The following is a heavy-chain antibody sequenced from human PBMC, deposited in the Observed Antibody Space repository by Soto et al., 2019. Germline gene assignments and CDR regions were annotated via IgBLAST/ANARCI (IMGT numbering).Heavy chain of an antibody. CDR1: GFPFNDYY. D-gene: IGHD2-21*01. J-gene: IGHJ4*02. V-gene: IGHV3-11*06. CDR2: ISPKSTYR. CDR3: ARGGGGGLFEH. Sequence: GSLRLSCATSGFPFNDYYMSWIRQAPGKGLEWLSHISPKSTYRNYADSVKGRYTISRDNTKSSLFLQMNSLGVDDTAVYYCARGGGGGLFEHWGQGFLVTVSA.